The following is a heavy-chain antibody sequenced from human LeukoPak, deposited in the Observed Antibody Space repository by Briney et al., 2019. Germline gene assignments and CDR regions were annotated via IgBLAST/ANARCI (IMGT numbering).Heavy chain of an antibody. J-gene: IGHJ4*02. Sequence: GGSLRLSCAASGFTFSGYGMHWVRQAPGKGLEWVAFIRYDGSNKYYADSVKGRFTISRDNSKNTLYLQMNSLRAEDTAVYYCAKDQAVAGTLFDYWGQGTLVTVSS. V-gene: IGHV3-30*02. CDR2: IRYDGSNK. CDR3: AKDQAVAGTLFDY. CDR1: GFTFSGYG. D-gene: IGHD6-19*01.